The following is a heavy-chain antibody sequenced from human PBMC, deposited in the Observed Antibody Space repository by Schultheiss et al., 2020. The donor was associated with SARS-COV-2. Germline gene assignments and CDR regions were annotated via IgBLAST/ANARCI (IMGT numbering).Heavy chain of an antibody. D-gene: IGHD5-18*01. Sequence: SQTLSLTCAVYGGSFSGYYWIWIRQPPGKGLEWIGEINHSGSTNYNPSLKSRVTISVDTSKNQFSLKLSSVTAADTAVYYCARERGYSYGYPARYYYYGMDVWGQGTTVTVSS. CDR1: GGSFSGYY. CDR3: ARERGYSYGYPARYYYYGMDV. V-gene: IGHV4-34*01. J-gene: IGHJ6*02. CDR2: INHSGST.